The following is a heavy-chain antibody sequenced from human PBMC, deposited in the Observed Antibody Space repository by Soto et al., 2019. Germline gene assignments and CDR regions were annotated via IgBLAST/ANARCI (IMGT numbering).Heavy chain of an antibody. V-gene: IGHV4-34*01. CDR3: ARGVDPWSGYLF. Sequence: SETLSLTCALYGGSFDGYYWSWIRQSPGKGLEWIGEIHHSGSTKYNPSLKSRVSLSVDTSTKQFSLKMTSMTAADRGVYYCARGVDPWSGYLFWGQGTPVTVSS. J-gene: IGHJ4*02. D-gene: IGHD3-3*01. CDR2: IHHSGST. CDR1: GGSFDGYY.